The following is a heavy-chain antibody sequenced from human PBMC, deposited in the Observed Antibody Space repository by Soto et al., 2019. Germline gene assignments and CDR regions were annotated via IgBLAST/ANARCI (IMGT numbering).Heavy chain of an antibody. CDR1: GGSISSYY. CDR2: IYYSGST. V-gene: IGHV4-59*12. CDR3: ARSVRVVVAYWFDP. D-gene: IGHD2-2*01. Sequence: PSETLSLTCTVSGGSISSYYWSWIRQPPGKGLEWIGDIYYSGSTNYNPALKNRVTISVDTSQNQFSLKLSSVTAADRAVYYCARSVRVVVAYWFDPWGQGTRVTASS. J-gene: IGHJ5*02.